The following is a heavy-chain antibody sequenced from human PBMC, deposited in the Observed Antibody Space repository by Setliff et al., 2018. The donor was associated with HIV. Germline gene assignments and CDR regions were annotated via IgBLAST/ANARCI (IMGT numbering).Heavy chain of an antibody. V-gene: IGHV4-38-2*01. Sequence: SETLSLTCVVSGYSISSGYYWAWIRQPPGKGLEWIGSIYHTGDTYYNPSLKRRVTMSVDTSQNRFSLNLRSVTAADTALYYCASGLAVAGYFDYWGQGALVTVSS. D-gene: IGHD6-19*01. J-gene: IGHJ4*02. CDR3: ASGLAVAGYFDY. CDR1: GYSISSGYY. CDR2: IYHTGDT.